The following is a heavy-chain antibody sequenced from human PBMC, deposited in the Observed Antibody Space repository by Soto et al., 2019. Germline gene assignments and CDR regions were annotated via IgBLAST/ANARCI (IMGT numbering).Heavy chain of an antibody. V-gene: IGHV3-74*01. CDR2: ISSDGSST. CDR1: GFTFSSYW. J-gene: IGHJ4*02. Sequence: PGGSLRLSCAASGFTFSSYWMHWVRQAPGKGLVWVSRISSDGSSTSYADSVKGRFTISRDNAKNMLYLQMNSLRAEDTAVYYCARTPTYCSSSSFYSFDYWGQG. CDR3: ARTPTYCSSSSFYSFDY. D-gene: IGHD2-2*02.